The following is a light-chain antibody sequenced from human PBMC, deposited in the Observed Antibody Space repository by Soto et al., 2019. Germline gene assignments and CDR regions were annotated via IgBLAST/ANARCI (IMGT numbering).Light chain of an antibody. V-gene: IGKV4-1*01. CDR2: WAS. CDR3: QQYFSSPWT. J-gene: IGKJ1*01. Sequence: DIVMTQSPDSLAVSLGERATINCKSSQSVLYSSNNNNYLAWYQQKPGQPPKLLIYWASTRESGVPDRFGGSGSGTDFTLTISSLQAEDGAVYYCQQYFSSPWTFGQGTKVEIK. CDR1: QSVLYSSNNNNY.